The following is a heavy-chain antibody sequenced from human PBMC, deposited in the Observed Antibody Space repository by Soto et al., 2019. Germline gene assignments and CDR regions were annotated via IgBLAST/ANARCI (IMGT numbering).Heavy chain of an antibody. Sequence: ASVKVSCKASGYTFTSYGISWLRQAPGQGLEWMGWISAYNGNTNYAQKLQGRVTMTTDTSTSTAYMELRSLRSDDTAVYYCARRTLNYYYMDVWGKGTTVTVSS. J-gene: IGHJ6*03. CDR3: ARRTLNYYYMDV. CDR1: GYTFTSYG. D-gene: IGHD3-16*01. V-gene: IGHV1-18*01. CDR2: ISAYNGNT.